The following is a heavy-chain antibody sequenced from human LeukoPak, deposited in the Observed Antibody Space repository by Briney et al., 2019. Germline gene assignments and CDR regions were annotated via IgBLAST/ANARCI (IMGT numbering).Heavy chain of an antibody. CDR1: GFTFSSYW. Sequence: PGGSLRLSCAASGFTFSSYWMSWVRQAPGKGLEWVANIKQDGSEKYYVDSVKSRFTISRDNAKNSLYLQMNSLRAEDTAVYYCARDMGGIVVVPADGYFDYWGQGTLVTVSS. D-gene: IGHD2-2*01. CDR2: IKQDGSEK. J-gene: IGHJ4*02. CDR3: ARDMGGIVVVPADGYFDY. V-gene: IGHV3-7*03.